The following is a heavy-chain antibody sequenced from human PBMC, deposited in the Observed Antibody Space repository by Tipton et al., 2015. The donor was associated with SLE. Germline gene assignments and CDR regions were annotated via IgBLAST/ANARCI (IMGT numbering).Heavy chain of an antibody. Sequence: SLRLSCAASGFTFSSYEMNWVRQAPGKGLAWVSYISRSGSNIYYADSVKGRFTISRDNAKNSLYLQMNSLRAEETAVYYCARAGYSSGWYGDYFDYWGQVTMVSVSS. J-gene: IGHJ4*02. CDR1: GFTFSSYE. CDR2: ISRSGSNI. CDR3: ARAGYSSGWYGDYFDY. D-gene: IGHD6-19*01. V-gene: IGHV3-48*03.